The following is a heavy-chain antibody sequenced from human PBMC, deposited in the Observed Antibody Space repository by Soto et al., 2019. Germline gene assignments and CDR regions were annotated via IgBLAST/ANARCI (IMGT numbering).Heavy chain of an antibody. CDR1: GGSISSGGYY. Sequence: PSETLSLTCTVSGGSISSGGYYWSWIRQHPGKGLEWIGYIYYSGSTYYNPSLKSRVTISVDTSKSQFSLKLSSVTAADTAVYYCARVNLGFGELLFDYWGQGTLVTVSS. J-gene: IGHJ4*02. D-gene: IGHD3-10*01. CDR3: ARVNLGFGELLFDY. V-gene: IGHV4-31*03. CDR2: IYYSGST.